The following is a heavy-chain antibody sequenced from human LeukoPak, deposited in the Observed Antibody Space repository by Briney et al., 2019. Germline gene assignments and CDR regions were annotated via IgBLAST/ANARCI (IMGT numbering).Heavy chain of an antibody. CDR3: AARVVAATAIDY. Sequence: SETLSLTCAVYGGSFSGYYWSWIRQPPGKGREWIGEINHSGSTNYNPSLKSRVTISVDTSKNQFSLKLSSVTAADTAVYYCAARVVAATAIDYWGQGTLVTVSS. D-gene: IGHD2-15*01. CDR1: GGSFSGYY. J-gene: IGHJ4*02. V-gene: IGHV4-34*01. CDR2: INHSGST.